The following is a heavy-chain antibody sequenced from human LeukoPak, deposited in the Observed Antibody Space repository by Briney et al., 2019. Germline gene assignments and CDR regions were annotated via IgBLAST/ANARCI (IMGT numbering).Heavy chain of an antibody. D-gene: IGHD3-3*01. V-gene: IGHV1-69*05. CDR1: GGTFSSYA. J-gene: IGHJ3*02. CDR3: ARAPRRHYDFWPDAFDI. CDR2: IIPIFGTA. Sequence: GASVKVSCKASGGTFSSYAISWVRQAPGQGLEWMGGIIPIFGTANYAQKFQGRVTITTDESTSTAYMELSSLRSEDTAVYYCARAPRRHYDFWPDAFDIWGQGTMVTVSS.